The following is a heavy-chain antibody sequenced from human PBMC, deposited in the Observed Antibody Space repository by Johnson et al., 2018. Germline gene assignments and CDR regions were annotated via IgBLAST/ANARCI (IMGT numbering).Heavy chain of an antibody. CDR1: GFNFGDYA. J-gene: IGHJ3*01. V-gene: IGHV3-49*05. D-gene: IGHD6-19*01. Sequence: VQLVESGGGLVKPGRSLRLSCTASGFNFGDYAMSWFRQAPGKGLEWVSFIRSKPYGGTREYAASVEGRSTCSRDDSKSIADLQMNSRKIEDTHVYYCSRNIRSDWHDVYDLWGQGTMVTVSS. CDR2: IRSKPYGGTR. CDR3: SRNIRSDWHDVYDL.